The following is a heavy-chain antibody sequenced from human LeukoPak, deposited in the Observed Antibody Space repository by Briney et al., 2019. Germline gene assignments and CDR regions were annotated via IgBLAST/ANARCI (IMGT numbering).Heavy chain of an antibody. D-gene: IGHD6-19*01. CDR1: GGSISSSDFY. CDR2: TFYSGST. V-gene: IGHV4-39*01. Sequence: PSETLSLTCSVSGGSISSSDFYWGWIRQPPGKGLEWIGSTFYSGSTNYNPSLKSRVTISVDTSKNQFSLKVTSVTAADTAVYYGVRHHLSYSSGWYGWGQGTLVTVSS. CDR3: VRHHLSYSSGWYG. J-gene: IGHJ4*02.